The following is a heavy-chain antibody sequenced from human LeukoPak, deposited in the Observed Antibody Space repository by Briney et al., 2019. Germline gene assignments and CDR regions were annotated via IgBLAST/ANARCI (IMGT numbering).Heavy chain of an antibody. Sequence: GGSLRLSCAASGFTFDDYGMSWVRQAPGKGLEWVSGINWNGGRTGYADSVKGRFTISRDNAKNSLYLQMNSLRAEDTALYYCARDYDYGDYPGYWGQGTLVTVSS. J-gene: IGHJ4*02. CDR3: ARDYDYGDYPGY. V-gene: IGHV3-20*04. CDR1: GFTFDDYG. CDR2: INWNGGRT. D-gene: IGHD4-17*01.